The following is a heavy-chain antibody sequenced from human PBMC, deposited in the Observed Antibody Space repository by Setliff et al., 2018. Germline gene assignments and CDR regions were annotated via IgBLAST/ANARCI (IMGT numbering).Heavy chain of an antibody. CDR3: VRSSAPQVVLAADFDF. D-gene: IGHD6-19*01. J-gene: IGHJ4*02. CDR1: GYTFSAYG. V-gene: IGHV1-18*01. Sequence: GASVKVSCKSFGYTFSAYGVSWVRQAPGQGLEWMGWVNPDNGDTKNAQKFQGRVALTTDTSTATVFMELRSLRSDDTAVYYCVRSSAPQVVLAADFDFWGQGTPVTVSS. CDR2: VNPDNGDT.